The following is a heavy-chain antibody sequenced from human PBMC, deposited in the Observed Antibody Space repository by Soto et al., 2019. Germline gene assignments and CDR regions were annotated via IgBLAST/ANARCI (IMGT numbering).Heavy chain of an antibody. CDR3: AKDPYTAAGYFDY. V-gene: IGHV3-30*18. CDR2: ISYDGSNK. CDR1: GVTFSSYG. J-gene: IGHJ4*02. D-gene: IGHD6-25*01. Sequence: QVQLVESGGGVVQPGRCLRFSCAASGVTFSSYGMHWVRQAPGKGLEWVAVISYDGSNKYYADSVKGRFTISRDNSKNTLYLQMNSLRAEDTAVYYCAKDPYTAAGYFDYWGQGTLVTVSS.